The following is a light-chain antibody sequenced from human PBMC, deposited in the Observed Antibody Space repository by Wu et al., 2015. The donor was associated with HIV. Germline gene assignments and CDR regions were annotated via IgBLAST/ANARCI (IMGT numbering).Light chain of an antibody. Sequence: EIVLTQSPGTLSLSPGERATLSCRASQSVSSSYLAWYQQKPGQAPRLLIYGASNRATGIPDRFSGSGSGTDFTLTISRLEPGDFAVYYCQQYGSSLYTFGQGTKLGIK. J-gene: IGKJ2*01. CDR2: GAS. CDR1: QSVSSSY. CDR3: QQYGSSLYT. V-gene: IGKV3-20*01.